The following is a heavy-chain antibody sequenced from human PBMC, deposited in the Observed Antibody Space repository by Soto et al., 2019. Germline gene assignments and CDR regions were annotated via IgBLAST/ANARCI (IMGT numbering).Heavy chain of an antibody. J-gene: IGHJ4*02. Sequence: GASVKVSCKVSGYSLSELSMRWVRQAPGQGLEWVGNFDPEDTGAGNAQKFQGRLTLTEDTTTDTAYMELSSLRFEDTAVYYCATGVPSGDYLIDFWGQGTQVTVSS. CDR2: FDPEDTGA. D-gene: IGHD1-26*01. V-gene: IGHV1-24*01. CDR3: ATGVPSGDYLIDF. CDR1: GYSLSELS.